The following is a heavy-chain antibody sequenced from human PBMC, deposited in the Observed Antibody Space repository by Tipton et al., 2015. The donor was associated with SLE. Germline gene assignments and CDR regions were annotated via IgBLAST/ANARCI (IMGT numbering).Heavy chain of an antibody. D-gene: IGHD6-19*01. CDR2: IYTSGST. CDR1: GGSISSGSYY. Sequence: TLSLTCTVSGGSISSGSYYWSWIRQPARKGLEWIGRIYTSGSTNYNPSLKSRVTISVDTSKNQFSLKLSSVTAADTAVYYCARGGRLVEGPMDVWGKGTTVTVSS. V-gene: IGHV4-61*02. J-gene: IGHJ6*03. CDR3: ARGGRLVEGPMDV.